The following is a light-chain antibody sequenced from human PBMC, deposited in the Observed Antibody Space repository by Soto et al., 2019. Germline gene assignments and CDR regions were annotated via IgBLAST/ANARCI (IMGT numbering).Light chain of an antibody. Sequence: QSALTQPRSVSGSPGQSVTISCTGTSSDVGGYNYVSWYQQHPGKAPKLMIYDVSKRPSGVPDRFSGSKSGNTASLIISGLQAEDEADYYCCSYAGSYTSGVCVFGTGTKLTVL. J-gene: IGLJ1*01. V-gene: IGLV2-11*01. CDR2: DVS. CDR1: SSDVGGYNY. CDR3: CSYAGSYTSGVCV.